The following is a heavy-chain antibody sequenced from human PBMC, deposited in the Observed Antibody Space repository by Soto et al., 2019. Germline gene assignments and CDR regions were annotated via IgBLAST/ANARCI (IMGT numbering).Heavy chain of an antibody. V-gene: IGHV1-69*02. D-gene: IGHD6-13*01. CDR3: ASIAAASEYYYYYMDV. Sequence: QVQLVQSGAEVKKPGSSVKVSGKASGGTFSSYTISWVRQAPGQGLEWMGRIIPILGIANYAQKFQGRVTITADKSTSTAYMELSSLRSEDTAVYYCASIAAASEYYYYYMDVWGKGTTVTVSS. J-gene: IGHJ6*03. CDR2: IIPILGIA. CDR1: GGTFSSYT.